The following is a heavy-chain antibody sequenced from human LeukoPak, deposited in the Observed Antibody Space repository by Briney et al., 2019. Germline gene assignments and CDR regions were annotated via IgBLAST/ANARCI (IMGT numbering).Heavy chain of an antibody. CDR2: IWNDATTK. CDR1: GFTFSVCG. CDR3: ASSWAYFDS. J-gene: IGHJ4*02. V-gene: IGHV3-30*19. D-gene: IGHD6-13*01. Sequence: GGSLRLSCAASGFTFSVCGMHWVRQAPGKGLEWVGVIWNDATTKYYADSVKGRFTISRDNSKNTLYLQMNSLRAEDMAVYYCASSWAYFDSWGQGTLVTVSS.